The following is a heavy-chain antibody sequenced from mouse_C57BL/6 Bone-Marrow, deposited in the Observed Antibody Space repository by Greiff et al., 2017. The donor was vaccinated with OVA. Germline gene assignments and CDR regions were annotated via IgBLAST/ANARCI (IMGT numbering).Heavy chain of an antibody. CDR1: GYTFTSYW. J-gene: IGHJ4*01. D-gene: IGHD1-1*01. V-gene: IGHV1-55*01. Sequence: QVQLQQPGAELVKPGASVKMSCKASGYTFTSYWITWVKQRPGQGLEWIGDIYPGSGSTNYNEKFKSKATLTVDTSSSTAYMQLSSLTSEDSAVYYCARQLYYCSSYDAMDYWGQGTSVTVSS. CDR3: ARQLYYCSSYDAMDY. CDR2: IYPGSGST.